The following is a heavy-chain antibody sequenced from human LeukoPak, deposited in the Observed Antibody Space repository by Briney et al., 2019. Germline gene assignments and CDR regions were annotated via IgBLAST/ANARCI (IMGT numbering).Heavy chain of an antibody. CDR3: AKDIRQWLVGGAFDI. D-gene: IGHD6-19*01. CDR2: INGDGSRT. J-gene: IGHJ3*02. V-gene: IGHV3-74*01. CDR1: GFTFSTNW. Sequence: GGSLRLSCAASGFTFSTNWMHWVRQAPGKGLVWVSRINGDGSRTNYADSVEGRFTISRDNAKNSLYLQMNSLRAEDTALYYCAKDIRQWLVGGAFDIWGQGTMVTVSS.